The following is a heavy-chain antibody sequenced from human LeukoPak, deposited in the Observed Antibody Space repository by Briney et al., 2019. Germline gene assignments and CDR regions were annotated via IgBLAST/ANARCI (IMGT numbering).Heavy chain of an antibody. J-gene: IGHJ4*02. V-gene: IGHV3-74*01. CDR1: GFTFSRYW. D-gene: IGHD6-19*01. CDR3: VRVRGAVAATPLEFDY. Sequence: GGSLRLSCAASGFTFSRYWMHWVRQAPGKGLLWVSRTNPDGSSTSYADSVKGRLTISRDNAKNTLYLQMNSLRPEDTAVYYCVRVRGAVAATPLEFDYWGQGSLVTVSS. CDR2: TNPDGSST.